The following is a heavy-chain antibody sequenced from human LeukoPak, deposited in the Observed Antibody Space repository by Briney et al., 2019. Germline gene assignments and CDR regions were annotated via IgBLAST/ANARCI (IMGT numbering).Heavy chain of an antibody. Sequence: PSETLSLTCAVYGGSFSGYYWSWIRQPPGKGLEWIGEINHSGSTNYNPSLKSRVTISVDTSKNQFSLKLSSVTAADTAVYYCARGKAARPTPFDYWGQGTLVTVSS. CDR2: INHSGST. V-gene: IGHV4-34*01. CDR3: ARGKAARPTPFDY. J-gene: IGHJ4*02. D-gene: IGHD6-6*01. CDR1: GGSFSGYY.